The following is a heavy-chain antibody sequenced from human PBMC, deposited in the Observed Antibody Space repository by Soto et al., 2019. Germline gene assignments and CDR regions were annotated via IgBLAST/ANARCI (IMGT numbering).Heavy chain of an antibody. CDR2: INPNSGAT. V-gene: IGHV1-2*02. D-gene: IGHD1-26*01. CDR3: AGGVLSGSYYNWFDP. J-gene: IGHJ5*02. CDR1: RYTLTVYY. Sequence: ASVKVSCKASRYTLTVYYIHWVRQAPGQGLEWMGWINPNSGATDYAQKFQGGVTMTRDTSISTAYMDLSRLRSDDTAVYYCAGGVLSGSYYNWFDPWGQGTLVTVS.